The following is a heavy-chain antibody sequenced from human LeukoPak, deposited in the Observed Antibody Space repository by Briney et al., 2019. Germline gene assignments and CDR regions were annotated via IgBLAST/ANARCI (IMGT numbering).Heavy chain of an antibody. CDR2: ISAYNGNT. D-gene: IGHD3-10*01. Sequence: ASVKVSCKASGYTFTSYGISWVRQAPGQGLEWMGWISAYNGNTNYAQKLQGRDTMTTDTSTSTAYMELRSLRSDDTAVYYCARGRRSDYYGSGSRAHFDYWGQGTLVTVSS. J-gene: IGHJ4*02. CDR1: GYTFTSYG. CDR3: ARGRRSDYYGSGSRAHFDY. V-gene: IGHV1-18*01.